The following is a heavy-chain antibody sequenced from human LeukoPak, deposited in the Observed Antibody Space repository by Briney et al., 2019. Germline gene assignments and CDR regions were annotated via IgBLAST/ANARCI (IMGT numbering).Heavy chain of an antibody. CDR1: GFTVSSNY. V-gene: IGHV3-66*01. D-gene: IGHD3-10*01. J-gene: IGHJ4*02. CDR2: IYSGGST. Sequence: GGSLRLSCAASGFTVSSNYMSWVRQAPGKGLEWVSVIYSGGSTYYADSVRGRFTISRGNSKNTLYLQMNSLRAEDTAVYYCAREDRSGSYPDYWGQGTLVTVSS. CDR3: AREDRSGSYPDY.